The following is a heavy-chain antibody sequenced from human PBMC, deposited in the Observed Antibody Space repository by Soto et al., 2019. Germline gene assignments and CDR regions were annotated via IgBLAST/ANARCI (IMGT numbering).Heavy chain of an antibody. V-gene: IGHV3-15*07. Sequence: GGSLRLSCAASGFTFSNAWMNWVRQAPGKGLEWVGRIKSKTDGGTTDYAAPVKGRFTISRDDSKNTLYLQMNSLKTEDTAVYYCSGFKHASATRGHDSTDVLRHATPVTTSS. D-gene: IGHD3-10*01. CDR3: SGFKHASATRGHDSTDV. CDR2: IKSKTDGGTT. J-gene: IGHJ6*02. CDR1: GFTFSNAW.